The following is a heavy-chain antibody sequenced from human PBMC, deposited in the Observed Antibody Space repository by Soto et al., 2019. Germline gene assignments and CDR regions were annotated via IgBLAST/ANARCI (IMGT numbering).Heavy chain of an antibody. D-gene: IGHD1-26*01. CDR1: GHTLSELF. CDR3: AAGFPQWELLQY. V-gene: IGHV1-24*01. Sequence: QVQLVQSGTEVKKPGASVKVSCTVSGHTLSELFVHWVRQAPGKGLEWLGGFDPEEGNTVYAHNFQGRVTMTDDSSTDTAYLELSSLRSADTAVYYCAAGFPQWELLQYWGQGTLLTVSS. J-gene: IGHJ4*02. CDR2: FDPEEGNT.